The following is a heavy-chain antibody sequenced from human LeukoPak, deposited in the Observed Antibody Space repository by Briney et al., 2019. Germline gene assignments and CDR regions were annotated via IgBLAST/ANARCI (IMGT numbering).Heavy chain of an antibody. Sequence: GGSLGLSCAASGFTFSSYGMHWVRQAPGKGLEWVAVISYDGSNKYYADSVKGRFTISRDNSKNTLYLQMNSLRAEDTAVYYCAKDLKGVRGVYYYYGMDVWGKGTTVTVSS. J-gene: IGHJ6*04. CDR2: ISYDGSNK. D-gene: IGHD3-10*01. CDR3: AKDLKGVRGVYYYYGMDV. V-gene: IGHV3-30*18. CDR1: GFTFSSYG.